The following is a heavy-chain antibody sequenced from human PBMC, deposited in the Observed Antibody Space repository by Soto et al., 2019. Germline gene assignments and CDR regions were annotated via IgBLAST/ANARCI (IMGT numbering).Heavy chain of an antibody. J-gene: IGHJ4*02. CDR2: ISYDGSNK. Sequence: QVQLVESGGGVVQPGRSLRLSCAASGFSFSSYGMHWVRQAPGKGLEWVAVISYDGSNKYYADSVKGRFTISRDNSKNTLYLQMNSLRAEDTAMYYCAKDRSPNYIWGSYRSTFDYWGQGTLVTVSS. CDR3: AKDRSPNYIWGSYRSTFDY. D-gene: IGHD3-16*02. V-gene: IGHV3-30*18. CDR1: GFSFSSYG.